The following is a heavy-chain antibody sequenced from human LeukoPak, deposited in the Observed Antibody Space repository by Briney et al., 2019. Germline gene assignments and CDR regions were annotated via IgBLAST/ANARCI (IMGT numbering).Heavy chain of an antibody. J-gene: IGHJ2*01. CDR2: IYYSGST. D-gene: IGHD3-22*01. Sequence: SETLSLTCTVSGGSISSYYWSWIRQPPGKGLEWIGYIYYSGSTNYNPSLKSRVTISVDTSKNQYSLKLSSVTAADTAVYYCARVVGSGYPDPYWYFDLWGHGTLVTVSS. CDR1: GGSISSYY. CDR3: ARVVGSGYPDPYWYFDL. V-gene: IGHV4-59*01.